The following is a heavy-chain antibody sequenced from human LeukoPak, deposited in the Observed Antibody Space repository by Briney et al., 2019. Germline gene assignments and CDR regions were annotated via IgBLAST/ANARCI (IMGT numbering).Heavy chain of an antibody. V-gene: IGHV3-15*01. CDR2: IKSKTDGGTT. CDR1: GFTFSNAW. D-gene: IGHD2-21*02. J-gene: IGHJ3*02. Sequence: PGGSLRLSCAASGFTFSNAWMSWVRQAPGKGLEWVGRIKSKTDGGTTDYAAPVKGRFTISRDDSKNTLYLQMNSLKTEDTAVYYCTTAYCGGDCYSTDAFDIWGQGTMVTVSS. CDR3: TTAYCGGDCYSTDAFDI.